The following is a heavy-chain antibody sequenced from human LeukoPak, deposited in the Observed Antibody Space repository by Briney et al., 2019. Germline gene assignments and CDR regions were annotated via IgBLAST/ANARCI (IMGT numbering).Heavy chain of an antibody. CDR1: GFTVSSNY. J-gene: IGHJ4*02. D-gene: IGHD1-14*01. CDR3: ARGPQQEGGYYFDY. Sequence: GGSLRLSCAASGFTVSSNYMSWVRPAPGKGLEWVSVIYSGGSTYYADSVKGRFTISRDNSKNTLYLQMKSLRAEDTAVYYCARGPQQEGGYYFDYWGQGTLVTVPS. CDR2: IYSGGST. V-gene: IGHV3-53*01.